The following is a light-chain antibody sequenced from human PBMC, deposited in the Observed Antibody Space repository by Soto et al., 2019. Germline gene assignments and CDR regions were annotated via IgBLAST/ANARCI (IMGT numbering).Light chain of an antibody. CDR2: AAS. V-gene: IGKV1-12*01. CDR3: QQSYSSPRT. CDR1: QGISSW. J-gene: IGKJ1*01. Sequence: DIQMTQSPSSVSASVGARVTITCRASQGISSWLAWYQQKPGKAPKLLIYAASSLQSGVPSRFSGSGYGTDFTLTITSLQSEDFAIYYCQQSYSSPRTFGQGTKVDIK.